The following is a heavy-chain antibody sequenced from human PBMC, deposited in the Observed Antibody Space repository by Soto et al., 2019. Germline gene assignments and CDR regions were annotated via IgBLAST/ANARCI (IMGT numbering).Heavy chain of an antibody. V-gene: IGHV3-23*01. CDR3: AKGPWIQPPRPGFHFDY. CDR2: ISGSGGST. D-gene: IGHD5-18*01. Sequence: GGSLRLSCAASGFTFSSYAMSWVRQAPGKGLEWVSAISGSGGSTYYADSVKGRFTISRDNSKNTLYLQMNSLRAEDTAVYYCAKGPWIQPPRPGFHFDYWGQGTLVTVSS. J-gene: IGHJ4*02. CDR1: GFTFSSYA.